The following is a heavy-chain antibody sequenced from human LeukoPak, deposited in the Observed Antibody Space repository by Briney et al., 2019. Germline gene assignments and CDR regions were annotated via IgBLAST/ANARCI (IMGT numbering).Heavy chain of an antibody. D-gene: IGHD2-15*01. J-gene: IGHJ5*02. Sequence: SETPSLTCTVSGGSISSYYWSWIRQPAGKGLEWIGRIYTSGSTNYNPSLKSRVTMSVDTSKNQFSLKLSSVTAEDTAVYYCARGPGGSLTGDWFDPWGQGTLVTVSS. CDR1: GGSISSYY. CDR2: IYTSGST. V-gene: IGHV4-4*07. CDR3: ARGPGGSLTGDWFDP.